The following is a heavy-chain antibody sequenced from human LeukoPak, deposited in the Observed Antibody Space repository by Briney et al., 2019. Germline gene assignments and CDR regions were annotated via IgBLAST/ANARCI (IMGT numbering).Heavy chain of an antibody. V-gene: IGHV3-23*01. CDR1: GFTFSSYA. J-gene: IGHJ4*02. CDR3: AKENGSGWYGPYYFDY. D-gene: IGHD6-19*01. Sequence: PGGSLRLSCAASGFTFSSYAMSWVRQAPGKGLEWVSAISGSGGNTYYADSVKGRFTISRDNSKNTLYLQMNSLRAEDTAVYYRAKENGSGWYGPYYFDYWGQGTLVTVSS. CDR2: ISGSGGNT.